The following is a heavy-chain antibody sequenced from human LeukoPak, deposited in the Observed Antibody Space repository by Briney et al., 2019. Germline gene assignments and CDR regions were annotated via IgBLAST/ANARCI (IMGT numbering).Heavy chain of an antibody. J-gene: IGHJ3*02. Sequence: SETLSLTCAVYGGSFSVYYWSWIRQPPGKGLEWIGEINHSGSTNYNPSLKSRVTISVDTSKNQFSLKLSSVTAADTAVYYCARVLRYFDWLPHAFDIWGQGTMVTVSS. D-gene: IGHD3-9*01. CDR3: ARVLRYFDWLPHAFDI. V-gene: IGHV4-34*01. CDR2: INHSGST. CDR1: GGSFSVYY.